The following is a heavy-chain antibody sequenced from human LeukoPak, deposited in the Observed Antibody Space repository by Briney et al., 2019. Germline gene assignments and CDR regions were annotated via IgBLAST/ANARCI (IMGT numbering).Heavy chain of an antibody. V-gene: IGHV3-53*01. J-gene: IGHJ4*02. D-gene: IGHD5-18*01. Sequence: GGSLRLXCAASGLTVSSNYMSWVRQAPGKGLEWVSVIYSGGSTYYADSVKGRFTISRDNSKNTLYLQMNSLRAEDTAVYYCAREGYSYGHFDYWGQGTLVTVSS. CDR3: AREGYSYGHFDY. CDR2: IYSGGST. CDR1: GLTVSSNY.